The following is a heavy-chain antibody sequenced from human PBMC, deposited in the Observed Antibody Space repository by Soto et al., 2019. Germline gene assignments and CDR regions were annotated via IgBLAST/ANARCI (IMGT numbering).Heavy chain of an antibody. Sequence: GGSLRLSCAASGFTFSSYGMHWVRQAPGKGLEWVAVIWYDGSNKYYADSVKGRFTISRDNSKNTLYLQMNSLRAEDTAVYYCARDYSPTGTTDYYYYGMDVWGQGTTVTVSS. D-gene: IGHD1-1*01. V-gene: IGHV3-33*01. CDR2: IWYDGSNK. CDR3: ARDYSPTGTTDYYYYGMDV. CDR1: GFTFSSYG. J-gene: IGHJ6*02.